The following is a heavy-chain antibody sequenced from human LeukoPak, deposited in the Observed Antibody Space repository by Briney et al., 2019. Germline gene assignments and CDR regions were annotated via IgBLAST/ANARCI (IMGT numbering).Heavy chain of an antibody. D-gene: IGHD3-22*01. J-gene: IGHJ4*02. CDR2: IQYDGSNK. Sequence: GGSLRLSCAASGFTFSSYGMHWVRQAPGKGLEWVTFIQYDGSNKYYADSVKGRFTISRDNSKNTLYLQMNSLRAEDTAVYYCAKVLGYYDSSGYYSSPYWGQGTLVTVSS. CDR1: GFTFSSYG. CDR3: AKVLGYYDSSGYYSSPY. V-gene: IGHV3-30*02.